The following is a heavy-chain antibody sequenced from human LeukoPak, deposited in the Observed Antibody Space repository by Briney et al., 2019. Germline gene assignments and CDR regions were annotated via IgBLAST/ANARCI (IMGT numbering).Heavy chain of an antibody. CDR3: ARLLSVGSGSYYNVIAAAGTFDYGY. CDR2: IYYSGST. J-gene: IGHJ4*02. V-gene: IGHV4-39*01. Sequence: SETLSLTCTVSGGSISSSSYYWGWIRQPPGKGLEWIGSIYYSGSTYYNPSLKSRVTISVDTSKNQFSLKLSSVTAADTAVYYCARLLSVGSGSYYNVIAAAGTFDYGYWGQGALVTVSS. CDR1: GGSISSSSYY. D-gene: IGHD3-10*01.